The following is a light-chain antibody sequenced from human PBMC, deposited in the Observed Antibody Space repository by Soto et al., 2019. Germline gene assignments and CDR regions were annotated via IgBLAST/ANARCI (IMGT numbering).Light chain of an antibody. Sequence: QSVLTQPASVSGSLGQSITISCTGTSSDVGAHNYVSWYQQHPGTAPKLLICGVSDRPSGVSNRFSGSKSGNTASLTISGLQAEDEATYYCSSYTSSTFYVFGTGTKVTVL. CDR2: GVS. CDR3: SSYTSSTFYV. CDR1: SSDVGAHNY. V-gene: IGLV2-14*01. J-gene: IGLJ1*01.